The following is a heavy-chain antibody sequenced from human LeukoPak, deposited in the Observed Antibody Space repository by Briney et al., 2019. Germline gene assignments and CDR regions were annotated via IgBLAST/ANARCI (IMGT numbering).Heavy chain of an antibody. CDR3: ARSFWSGYYDYFDY. D-gene: IGHD3-3*01. CDR1: GFTVSSNY. V-gene: IGHV3-66*01. CDR2: IYSGGST. Sequence: GGSLRLSCAASGFTVSSNYMSCVRQAPGKGLEWVSVIYSGGSTYYADSVKGRFTISRDNSKNTLYLQMNSLRAEDTAVYYCARSFWSGYYDYFDYWGQGTLVTVSS. J-gene: IGHJ4*02.